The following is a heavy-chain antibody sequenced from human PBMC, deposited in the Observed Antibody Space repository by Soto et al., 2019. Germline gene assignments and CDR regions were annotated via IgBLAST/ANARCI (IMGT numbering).Heavy chain of an antibody. Sequence: GGSLRLSCAASGFTFSSYAMHWVRQAPGKGLEWVAVISYDGSNKYYADSVKGRFTISRDNSKNTLYLQMNSLRAEDTAVYYCASLNTAAPGPSFDYWGQGTLVTVSS. J-gene: IGHJ4*02. CDR3: ASLNTAAPGPSFDY. CDR2: ISYDGSNK. CDR1: GFTFSSYA. V-gene: IGHV3-30-3*01. D-gene: IGHD5-18*01.